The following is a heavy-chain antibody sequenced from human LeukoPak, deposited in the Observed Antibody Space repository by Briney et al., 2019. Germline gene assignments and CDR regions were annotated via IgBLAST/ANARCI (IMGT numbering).Heavy chain of an antibody. CDR3: ARSSSGWYSQVDY. D-gene: IGHD6-19*01. J-gene: IGHJ4*02. Sequence: PGGSLRLSCAASGFTFSSYWMHWVRQAPGKGLVWVSRTNSDGSSTNYADSVKGRFTISRDNAKNTLYLQMNSLRAEDTAVYYCARSSSGWYSQVDYWGQGTLVTVSS. V-gene: IGHV3-74*01. CDR2: TNSDGSST. CDR1: GFTFSSYW.